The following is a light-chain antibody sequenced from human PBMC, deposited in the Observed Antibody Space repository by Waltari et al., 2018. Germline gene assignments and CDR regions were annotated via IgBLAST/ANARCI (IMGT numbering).Light chain of an antibody. CDR3: QQVNTYSWT. Sequence: DIHLTQSPSYLSASVGDRLDITCRASRGISSYLAWYQQKPGKAPKLLIYAASTLQSGVPLRFSGSGSLTEFTLTISSLQPEDFATYYCQQVNTYSWTFGQGTKVEIK. CDR2: AAS. CDR1: RGISSY. J-gene: IGKJ1*01. V-gene: IGKV1-9*01.